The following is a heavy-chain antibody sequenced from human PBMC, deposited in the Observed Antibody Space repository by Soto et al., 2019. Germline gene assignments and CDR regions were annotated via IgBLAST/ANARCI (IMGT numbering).Heavy chain of an antibody. V-gene: IGHV1-69*02. CDR3: ARGGQVNWFDP. D-gene: IGHD3-16*01. J-gene: IGHJ5*02. Sequence: QVQLVQSGAEVKKPGSSVKVSCKASGGTFSSYTISWVRQAPGQGLEWMGRIIPILGIANYAQKFQGRVTITAEKSTRTAYMELSSLRFEDTAVYYCARGGQVNWFDPWGQGTLVTVSS. CDR1: GGTFSSYT. CDR2: IIPILGIA.